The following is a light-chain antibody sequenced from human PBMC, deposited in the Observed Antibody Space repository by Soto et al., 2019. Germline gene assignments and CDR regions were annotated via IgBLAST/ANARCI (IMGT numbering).Light chain of an antibody. CDR3: QQYLSYPIT. J-gene: IGKJ5*01. CDR2: KAS. Sequence: DIQMTQSPSTLSASVGDRVTITCRASQSISSWLAWYQQKPGTAPKSLIYKASSLESGVPSRFSGSGSGTEFTLTISSLQSDDFATYYCQQYLSYPITFGQGTRLEIK. CDR1: QSISSW. V-gene: IGKV1-5*03.